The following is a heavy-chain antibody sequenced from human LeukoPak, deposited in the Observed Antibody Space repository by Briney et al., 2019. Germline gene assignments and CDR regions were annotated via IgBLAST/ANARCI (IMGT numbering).Heavy chain of an antibody. Sequence: GGSLRLSCAASGFTFSSYNMNWVRQAPGKGLEWVSYISGRGNTIKYADSVKGRFTISRDNGKNSLYLHMCSLRAEDTAVYYCARDPPALEDFDYWGQGTQVTVSS. CDR1: GFTFSSYN. V-gene: IGHV3-48*04. CDR2: ISGRGNTI. J-gene: IGHJ4*02. CDR3: ARDPPALEDFDY.